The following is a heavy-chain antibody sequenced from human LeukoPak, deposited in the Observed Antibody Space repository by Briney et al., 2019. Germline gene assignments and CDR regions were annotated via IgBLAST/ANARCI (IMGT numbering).Heavy chain of an antibody. CDR2: INHRIST. V-gene: IGHV4-34*01. Sequence: PSETLSLTCAVYGGSFRGYYWNWIRQPRGKGLEGSGEINHRISTNYNPSLKSRDTISVDTSKNQFSLRLTSVTAADTAVYYCARDATGLGNYFDFWGHGTLVTVSS. CDR1: GGSFRGYY. D-gene: IGHD7-27*01. CDR3: ARDATGLGNYFDF. J-gene: IGHJ4*01.